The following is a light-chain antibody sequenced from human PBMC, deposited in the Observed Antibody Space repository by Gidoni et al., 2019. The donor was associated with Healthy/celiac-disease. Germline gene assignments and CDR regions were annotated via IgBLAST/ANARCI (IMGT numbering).Light chain of an antibody. CDR3: QQSYRTPLYT. V-gene: IGKV1-39*01. CDR2: AAS. J-gene: IGKJ2*01. CDR1: QSISSY. Sequence: DIQMTQSPSSLSASVGDRVTITCRASQSISSYLNWYQQKPGKAPKLLIYAASSLQSGVPSRFSGSGSVTDFTLPISSLQPEDFATYYCQQSYRTPLYTFGQGTKLEIK.